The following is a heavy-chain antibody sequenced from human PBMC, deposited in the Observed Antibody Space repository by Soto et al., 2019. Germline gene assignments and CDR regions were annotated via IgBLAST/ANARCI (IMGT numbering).Heavy chain of an antibody. CDR2: IWYDGSDK. CDR1: GFTFSLYG. D-gene: IGHD3-3*02. CDR3: ARDHFCGSASDD. V-gene: IGHV3-33*01. J-gene: IGHJ4*02. Sequence: VQLVESGGGVVQPGRSLRLSCAASGFTFSLYGMNWVRQAPGKGLEWVAVIWYDGSDKYYADSVKGRFTISRDNSKNRLYLQKNSLRSEDTAVYYCARDHFCGSASDDWGQGTLVTVSS.